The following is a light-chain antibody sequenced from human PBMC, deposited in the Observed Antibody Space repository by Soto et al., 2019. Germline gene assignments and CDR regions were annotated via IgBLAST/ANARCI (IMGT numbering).Light chain of an antibody. J-gene: IGKJ2*01. Sequence: DIQMTQSPSSLSASVGDRVTITCQSSQSISTSLNWYQQKPGKAPKLLIYAASSLGDGVPSRFSGSGSSTHFTLTISSLRPEDFATYYCQQSYNSPMFTFGQGTKVAIK. V-gene: IGKV1-39*01. CDR1: QSISTS. CDR3: QQSYNSPMFT. CDR2: AAS.